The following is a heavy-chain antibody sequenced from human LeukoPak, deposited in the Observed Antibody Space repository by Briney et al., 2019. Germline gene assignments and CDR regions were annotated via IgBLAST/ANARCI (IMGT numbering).Heavy chain of an antibody. Sequence: PGGSLRLSCAASGFTFISYSMNWVRQAPGKGLEWVSSISSSSSYIYYADSVKGRFTISRDNAKNSLYLQMNSLRAEDTAVYYCARERSDDFWSGWGKQGDCWGEGTLVTVSS. CDR1: GFTFISYS. V-gene: IGHV3-21*01. J-gene: IGHJ4*02. CDR3: ARERSDDFWSGWGKQGDC. CDR2: ISSSSSYI. D-gene: IGHD3-3*01.